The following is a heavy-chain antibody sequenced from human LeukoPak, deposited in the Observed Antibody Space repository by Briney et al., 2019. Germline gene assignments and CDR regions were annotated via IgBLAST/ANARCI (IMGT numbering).Heavy chain of an antibody. CDR1: GFTFSSYA. Sequence: GGSLRLSCAASGFTFSSYAMSWVRQAPGKGLEWVSAISGSGGSTYYADSVKGRFAISRDNSKNTLYLQMNSLRAEDTAVYYCAKGPRGSGSYYPGYWGQGTLVTVSS. D-gene: IGHD3-10*01. CDR3: AKGPRGSGSYYPGY. V-gene: IGHV3-23*01. CDR2: ISGSGGST. J-gene: IGHJ4*02.